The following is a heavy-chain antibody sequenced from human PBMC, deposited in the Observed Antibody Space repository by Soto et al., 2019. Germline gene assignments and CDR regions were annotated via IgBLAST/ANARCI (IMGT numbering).Heavy chain of an antibody. D-gene: IGHD3-16*01. CDR1: GYTFTSYA. V-gene: IGHV1-3*01. J-gene: IGHJ4*02. CDR3: ARDKKRLHLGELGWPLDY. Sequence: ASVKVSCKASGYTFTSYAMHWVRQAPGQRLEWMGWINAGNGNTKYSQKFQGRVTITRDTSASTAYMELSSLGSEDTAVYYCARDKKRLHLGELGWPLDYWGQGTLVTVSS. CDR2: INAGNGNT.